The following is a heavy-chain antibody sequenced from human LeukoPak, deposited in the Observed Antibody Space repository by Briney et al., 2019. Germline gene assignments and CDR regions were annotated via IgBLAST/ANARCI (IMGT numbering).Heavy chain of an antibody. Sequence: ASVKVSCKASGYTFTSYYMHWVRQAPGQGLEWMGIINPSGGSTSYAQKFQGRVTMTRGMSTSTVYMELSSLRSEDTAVYYCARGVWIWLYFDYWGQGTLVTVSS. D-gene: IGHD3-9*01. CDR2: INPSGGST. CDR3: ARGVWIWLYFDY. CDR1: GYTFTSYY. J-gene: IGHJ4*02. V-gene: IGHV1-46*01.